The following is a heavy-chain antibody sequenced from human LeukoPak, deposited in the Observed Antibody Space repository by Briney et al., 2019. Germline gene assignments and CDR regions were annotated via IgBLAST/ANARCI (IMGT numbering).Heavy chain of an antibody. V-gene: IGHV1-58*02. D-gene: IGHD1-26*01. J-gene: IGHJ4*02. Sequence: SVKVSCKASGFTFTSSAMQWVRQARGQRLEWIGWIVVGSGNTNYAQKFQERVTITREMSTSTAYMELSSLRSEDTAVYYCAASSGSPKGLDYWGQGTLVTVSS. CDR2: IVVGSGNT. CDR3: AASSGSPKGLDY. CDR1: GFTFTSSA.